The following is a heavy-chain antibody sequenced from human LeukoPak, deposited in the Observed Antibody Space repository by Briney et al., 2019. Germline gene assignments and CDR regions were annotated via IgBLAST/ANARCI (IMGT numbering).Heavy chain of an antibody. CDR3: ARDMWKGGQAAFDY. Sequence: SETLSLTCTVSGGSISNSDYYWGWIRQPPGKGLEWIGSIYYRGSTYNNPSLESRVTLSVDTSKNQFSLKLSSVTAADTAVYYCARDMWKGGQAAFDYWGQGTLVTVSS. CDR2: IYYRGST. J-gene: IGHJ4*02. V-gene: IGHV4-39*07. CDR1: GGSISNSDYY. D-gene: IGHD1-1*01.